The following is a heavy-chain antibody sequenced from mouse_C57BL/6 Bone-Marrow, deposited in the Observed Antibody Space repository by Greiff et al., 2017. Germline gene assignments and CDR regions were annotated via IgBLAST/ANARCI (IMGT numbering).Heavy chain of an antibody. J-gene: IGHJ2*01. CDR3: GRRSYSNLGD. Sequence: QVQLKESGAELAKPGASVKLSCKASGYTFTSYWMHWVKQRPGQGLEWIGYINPSSGYTKYNQKFKDKATLTADKSSSTAYMQRSSLTYEDSAVYDWGRRSYSNLGDWGQGTTLTVAS. CDR2: INPSSGYT. CDR1: GYTFTSYW. V-gene: IGHV1-7*01. D-gene: IGHD2-5*01.